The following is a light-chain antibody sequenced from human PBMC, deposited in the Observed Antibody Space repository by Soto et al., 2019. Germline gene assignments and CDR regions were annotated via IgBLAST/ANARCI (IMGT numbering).Light chain of an antibody. CDR1: QSVSSN. V-gene: IGKV3-15*01. J-gene: IGKJ4*01. Sequence: EIVMTQSPATLSVSPGERATLSCRASQSVSSNLAWYQQKPGQAPRLLIYHASTRATGIPARFSGSGSGTEFTLTISSLQSEDFAVYYCQRYNKWPLTFGGGTKMEIK. CDR2: HAS. CDR3: QRYNKWPLT.